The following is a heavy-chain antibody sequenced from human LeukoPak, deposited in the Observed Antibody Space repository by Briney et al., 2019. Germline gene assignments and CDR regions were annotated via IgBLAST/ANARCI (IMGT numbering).Heavy chain of an antibody. D-gene: IGHD6-13*01. J-gene: IGHJ4*02. Sequence: GESLKISCKGSGYRFTSYWIGWVRQMPGKGLEWMGIIYPGDSDTRYSPSFQGQATISADKSISTAYLQWSSLKDSDTAMYYCARHWSPSSSWSLPNFDYWGQGTLVTVSS. CDR3: ARHWSPSSSWSLPNFDY. CDR1: GYRFTSYW. V-gene: IGHV5-51*01. CDR2: IYPGDSDT.